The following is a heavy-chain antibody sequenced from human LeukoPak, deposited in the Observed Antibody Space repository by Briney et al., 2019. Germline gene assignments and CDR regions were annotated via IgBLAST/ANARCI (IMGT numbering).Heavy chain of an antibody. CDR2: INRTADGATT. J-gene: IGHJ5*02. CDR3: TTEPAYGASP. V-gene: IGHV3-15*01. CDR1: GFSFTNAW. D-gene: IGHD4/OR15-4a*01. Sequence: GGSLRLSCAASGFSFTNAWMNWVRQAPGKGLEWVSRINRTADGATTGYAAPVKGRVTISRDYTKNTLYLYMTSLKNKDTGVYYCTTEPAYGASPWGQGNLVTVSS.